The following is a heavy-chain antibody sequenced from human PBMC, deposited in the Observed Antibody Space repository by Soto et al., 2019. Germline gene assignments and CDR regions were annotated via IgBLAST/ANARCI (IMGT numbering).Heavy chain of an antibody. CDR1: GYTLSTYG. Sequence: ASVKVSCKASGYTLSTYGISWVRQAPGQGLKWMGWIGAYNGDTNYAQKLQGRVTMTTDTSTSTAYMELTSLRSDDTAIYYCARDRGYSPDSFDIWGQGTMVTVSS. J-gene: IGHJ3*02. CDR2: IGAYNGDT. CDR3: ARDRGYSPDSFDI. D-gene: IGHD5-18*01. V-gene: IGHV1-18*01.